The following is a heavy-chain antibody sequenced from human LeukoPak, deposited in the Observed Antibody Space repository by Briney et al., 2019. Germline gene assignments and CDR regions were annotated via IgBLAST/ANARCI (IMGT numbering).Heavy chain of an antibody. V-gene: IGHV4-28*01. J-gene: IGHJ4*02. Sequence: SETLSLTCAVSGYSISSSNWWGWIRPPPGKGLEWIGYIYYSGSTYYNPSLKSRVTISVDRSKNQFSLKLSSVTAVDTAVYYCARSAGDYGDYVWSFDYWGQGTLATVSS. CDR3: ARSAGDYGDYVWSFDY. D-gene: IGHD4-17*01. CDR2: IYYSGST. CDR1: GYSISSSNW.